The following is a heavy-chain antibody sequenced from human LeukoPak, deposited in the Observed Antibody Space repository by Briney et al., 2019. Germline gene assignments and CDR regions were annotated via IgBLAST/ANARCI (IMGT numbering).Heavy chain of an antibody. CDR1: GYTFTSYY. CDR2: INPSGGST. J-gene: IGHJ4*02. V-gene: IGHV1-46*01. Sequence: ASMKVSCKASGYTFTSYYMHWVRQAPGQGLEWMGIINPSGGSTSYAQKFQGRVTMTRDTSTSTVYMELSSLRSEDTAVYYCVGFGWVHFDYWGQGTLVTVSS. CDR3: VGFGWVHFDY. D-gene: IGHD6-19*01.